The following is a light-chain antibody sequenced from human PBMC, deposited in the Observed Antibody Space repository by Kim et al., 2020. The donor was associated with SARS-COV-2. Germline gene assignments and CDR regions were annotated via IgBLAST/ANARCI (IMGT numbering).Light chain of an antibody. V-gene: IGKV1-5*03. J-gene: IGKJ2*03. CDR1: KSISSW. Sequence: DIQLTQSPSSLSASIGDRVTISCRASKSISSWLAWYQQKPGKAPKLLIYETSYLERGVPSGFSGSGSGTEFTLTIDSLQPDDFATYYCQQYARDPYSFGKGTKLEI. CDR2: ETS. CDR3: QQYARDPYS.